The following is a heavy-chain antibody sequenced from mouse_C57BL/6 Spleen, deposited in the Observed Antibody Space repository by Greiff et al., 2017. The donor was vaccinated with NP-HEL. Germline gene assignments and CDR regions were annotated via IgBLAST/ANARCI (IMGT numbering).Heavy chain of an antibody. Sequence: VQLQQSGPELVKPGASVKISCKASGYTFTDYYMNWVKQSHGKSLEWIGDINPNNGGTSYNQKFKGKATLTVDKSSSTAYMELRSLTSEDSAVYYCARCGTTADWYFDVWGTGTTVTVSS. CDR2: INPNNGGT. CDR1: GYTFTDYY. J-gene: IGHJ1*03. D-gene: IGHD1-2*01. CDR3: ARCGTTADWYFDV. V-gene: IGHV1-26*01.